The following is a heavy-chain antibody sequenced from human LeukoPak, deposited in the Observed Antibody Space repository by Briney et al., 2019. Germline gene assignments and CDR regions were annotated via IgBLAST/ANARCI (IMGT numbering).Heavy chain of an antibody. CDR2: INPNSGGT. Sequence: ASVKVSCKASGYTLTAYYMHWVRQAPGQGLEWMGWINPNSGGTNYAQKFQGRVTMTRDTSISTAYMELSSLKSDDTAVYYCAPALAGDYFDYWGQGTLVTVSS. CDR1: GYTLTAYY. CDR3: APALAGDYFDY. D-gene: IGHD6-19*01. J-gene: IGHJ4*02. V-gene: IGHV1-2*02.